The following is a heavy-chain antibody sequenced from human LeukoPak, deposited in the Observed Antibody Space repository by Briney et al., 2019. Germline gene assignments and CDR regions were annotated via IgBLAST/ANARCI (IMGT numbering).Heavy chain of an antibody. Sequence: PGGSLRLSCAASGFTFSSYSMSWVRQAPGKGLEWVSSISSSSSYIYYADSVKGRFTISRDNAKNSLYLQMNSLRAGDTAVYYCARVLPKYFDFLTGFYYYYGMDVWGQGTTVTVSS. CDR2: ISSSSSYI. CDR3: ARVLPKYFDFLTGFYYYYGMDV. V-gene: IGHV3-21*01. D-gene: IGHD3-9*01. J-gene: IGHJ6*02. CDR1: GFTFSSYS.